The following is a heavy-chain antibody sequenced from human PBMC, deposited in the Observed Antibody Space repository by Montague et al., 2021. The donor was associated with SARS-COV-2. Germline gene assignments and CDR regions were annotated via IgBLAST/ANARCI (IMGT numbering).Heavy chain of an antibody. CDR3: ARATKRVFTNDYDSSGYGRDY. CDR1: GGSLCGYY. CDR2: INHSGST. Sequence: SETLSLTCAVYGGSLCGYYWSWVRQPPGKELEWIGEINHSGSTRYNSSLKSRVTISVDTSKNQFSLKLSSVTAADTAVYYCARATKRVFTNDYDSSGYGRDYWGQGTLVTVSS. J-gene: IGHJ4*02. V-gene: IGHV4-34*01. D-gene: IGHD3-22*01.